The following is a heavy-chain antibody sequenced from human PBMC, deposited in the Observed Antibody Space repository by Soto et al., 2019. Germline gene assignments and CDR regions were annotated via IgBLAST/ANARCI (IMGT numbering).Heavy chain of an antibody. CDR1: GYTFTSYG. J-gene: IGHJ6*02. CDR2: ISGYNGKT. V-gene: IGHV1-18*01. CDR3: AREGDFPYYYCGMDV. Sequence: QVQLVQSGGEVKKPGASVKVSCKASGYTFTSYGISWVRQAPGQGLEWMGWISGYNGKTNYAQKVQDRVTMTTDTSTSTVYMELRSLRSDDTAVYYCAREGDFPYYYCGMDVWGQGTTVTVSS. D-gene: IGHD2-21*02.